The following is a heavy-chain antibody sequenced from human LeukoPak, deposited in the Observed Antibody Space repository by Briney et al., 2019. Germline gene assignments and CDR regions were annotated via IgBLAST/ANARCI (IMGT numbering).Heavy chain of an antibody. J-gene: IGHJ3*02. CDR1: GYTFTGYY. CDR2: INPNSGGT. D-gene: IGHD1-20*01. Sequence: ASVKVSCKASGYTFTGYYMHWVRQAPGQGLEWMGWINPNSGGTNYAQKFQGWVTMTRDTSISTAYMELSRLRSDDTAVYYCARDITGTTGLGVDAFDIWGQGTMVTVSS. CDR3: ARDITGTTGLGVDAFDI. V-gene: IGHV1-2*04.